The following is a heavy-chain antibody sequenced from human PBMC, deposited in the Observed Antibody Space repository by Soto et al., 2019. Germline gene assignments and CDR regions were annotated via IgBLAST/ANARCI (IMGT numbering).Heavy chain of an antibody. CDR2: INHSGTT. Sequence: PSETLSLTCAVYGGSFSVHYWSWIRQAPGKGLEWIGEINHSGTTNDNPSLKSRVSISVDTSKNQFSLNLRSVTAADTAMYYCARVGPGMDVWGQGTTVTVSS. CDR3: ARVGPGMDV. J-gene: IGHJ6*02. CDR1: GGSFSVHY. V-gene: IGHV4-34*01.